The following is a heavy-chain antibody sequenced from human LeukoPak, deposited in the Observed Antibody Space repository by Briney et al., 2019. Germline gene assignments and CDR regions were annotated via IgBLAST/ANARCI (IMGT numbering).Heavy chain of an antibody. CDR1: GFTFSSYS. CDR2: ISSSSSTI. D-gene: IGHD3-10*01. V-gene: IGHV3-48*04. CDR3: ARDHGSGIPWWFDP. Sequence: HAGGSLRLSCAASGFTFSSYSMNWVRQTPGKALEWVSYISSSSSTIYYAVSVKGRFTISRDNAKISLFLQMNSLRAEDTAVYYCARDHGSGIPWWFDPWGQGTLVTVSS. J-gene: IGHJ5*02.